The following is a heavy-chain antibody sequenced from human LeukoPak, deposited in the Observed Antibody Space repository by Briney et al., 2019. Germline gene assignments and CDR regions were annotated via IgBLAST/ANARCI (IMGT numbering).Heavy chain of an antibody. Sequence: GGPLSLFCAASGFLHSNDLMDGPRDAPGKRLEWVSYITPSGDKTNYIESVRGRFTMSRDNSKNTLYLQINSLRAEDTATYYCARSSRYCCADCQRWFDPWGQGTLVIVSS. J-gene: IGHJ5*02. V-gene: IGHV3-23*01. CDR3: ARSSRYCCADCQRWFDP. D-gene: IGHD2-21*02. CDR1: GFLHSNDL. CDR2: ITPSGDKT.